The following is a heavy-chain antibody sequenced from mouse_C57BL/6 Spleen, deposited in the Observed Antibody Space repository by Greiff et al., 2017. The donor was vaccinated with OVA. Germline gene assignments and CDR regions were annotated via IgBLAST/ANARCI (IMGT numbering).Heavy chain of an antibody. CDR1: GSTFTNYW. D-gene: IGHD2-12*01. Sequence: QVQLQQSGAELVRPGTSVKMSCKASGSTFTNYWIGWAKQRPGHGLEWIGDIYPGGGYTNYNEKFKGKATLTADKSSSTAYMQFSSLTSEDSAVYYCAKNEDNSTYVDYWGRGTTITVSA. CDR3: AKNEDNSTYVDY. CDR2: IYPGGGYT. V-gene: IGHV1-63*01. J-gene: IGHJ2*01.